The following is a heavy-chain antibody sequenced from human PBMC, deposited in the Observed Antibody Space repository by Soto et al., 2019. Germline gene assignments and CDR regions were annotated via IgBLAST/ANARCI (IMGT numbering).Heavy chain of an antibody. CDR3: ARELPFRLRFLEWFFYGIDV. V-gene: IGHV3-30-3*01. CDR2: ISYDGSNK. J-gene: IGHJ6*02. D-gene: IGHD3-3*01. CDR1: GFTFSSYA. Sequence: GGSLRLSCAASGFTFSSYAMHWVRQAPGKGLEWVAVISYDGSNKYYADSVKGRFTISRDNSKNTLYLRMNSLRAEDTAVYYCARELPFRLRFLEWFFYGIDVWGQVHTVPAS.